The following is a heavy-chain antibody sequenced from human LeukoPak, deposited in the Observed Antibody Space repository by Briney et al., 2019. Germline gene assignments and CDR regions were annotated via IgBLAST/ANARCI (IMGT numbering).Heavy chain of an antibody. V-gene: IGHV1-69*06. CDR3: ARVSGVGYCSGGSCYFLDY. Sequence: GASVKVSCKAPGGTFSSYAISWVRQAPGQGLEWMGGIIPIFGTANYAQKFQGRVTITADKSTSTAYMELSSLRSEDTAVYYCARVSGVGYCSGGSCYFLDYWGQGTLVTVSS. CDR1: GGTFSSYA. CDR2: IIPIFGTA. D-gene: IGHD2-15*01. J-gene: IGHJ4*02.